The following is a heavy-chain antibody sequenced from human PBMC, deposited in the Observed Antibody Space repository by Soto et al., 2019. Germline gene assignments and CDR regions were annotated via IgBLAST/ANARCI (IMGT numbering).Heavy chain of an antibody. Sequence: QVQLVESGGGVVQPGTPLRLSCAASGFTFSNYGMHWVRQAPGKGLEWVAVILHDGSNEKYGDSVKGRFAISRDNSKSTRSLQRDGLRPEDTAVYYSAKSRAGTVTIDYWGQGTLVTVSS. V-gene: IGHV3-30*18. CDR1: GFTFSNYG. CDR2: ILHDGSNE. J-gene: IGHJ4*02. CDR3: AKSRAGTVTIDY. D-gene: IGHD4-17*01.